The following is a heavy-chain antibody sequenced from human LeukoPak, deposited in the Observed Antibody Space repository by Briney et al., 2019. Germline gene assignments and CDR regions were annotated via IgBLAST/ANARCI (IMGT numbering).Heavy chain of an antibody. V-gene: IGHV4-39*01. Sequence: PSETLSLTCTVSGGSISSSSYYCGWIRQPPGKGLEWIGSIYYSGSTYYNPSLKSRVTISVDTSKNQFSLKLSSVTAADTAVHYCARHKWEPRLDYWGQGTLVTVSS. J-gene: IGHJ4*02. CDR2: IYYSGST. CDR1: GGSISSSSYY. CDR3: ARHKWEPRLDY. D-gene: IGHD1-26*01.